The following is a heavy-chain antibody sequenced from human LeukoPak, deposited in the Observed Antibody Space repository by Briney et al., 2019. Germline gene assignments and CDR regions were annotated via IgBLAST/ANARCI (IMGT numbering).Heavy chain of an antibody. CDR3: ASRYSASYKCMDV. J-gene: IGHJ6*03. Sequence: GGSLRLSCEASGLTFSRYWMTWVRQAPGKGLEGVANIKQDGSEKYYVDSVKGRFTISRDNAKNSLYLQMNSLRAEDTAIYYCASRYSASYKCMDVWGKGTTVTVSS. D-gene: IGHD1-14*01. CDR2: IKQDGSEK. V-gene: IGHV3-7*01. CDR1: GLTFSRYW.